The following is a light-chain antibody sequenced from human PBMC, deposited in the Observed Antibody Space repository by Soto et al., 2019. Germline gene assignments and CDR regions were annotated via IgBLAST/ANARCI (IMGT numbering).Light chain of an antibody. CDR3: SSYTSSSTVV. CDR1: SSDVGGYKY. V-gene: IGLV2-14*01. J-gene: IGLJ2*01. CDR2: EVS. Sequence: QSALTQPASVSGSPGQSITISCTGTSSDVGGYKYVSWSQQHPGKAPKLMIYEVSNRPSGVSNRFSGSKSGNTASLTISGLQAEDEADYYCSSYTSSSTVVFGGGTKLTVL.